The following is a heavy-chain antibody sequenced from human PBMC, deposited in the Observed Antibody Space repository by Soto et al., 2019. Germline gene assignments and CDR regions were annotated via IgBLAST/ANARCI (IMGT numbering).Heavy chain of an antibody. Sequence: QVQLVESGGCVVQPGRSLRLSCAASGFTYSSYAMHWVRQAPGKGLEWVAVISYDGSNKYYADSVKGRFTISRDNSKNTLYLQMNSLRAEDTAVYYCAREADTGAIDYWGQGTLVTVSS. CDR1: GFTYSSYA. V-gene: IGHV3-30-3*01. D-gene: IGHD5-18*01. CDR3: AREADTGAIDY. J-gene: IGHJ4*02. CDR2: ISYDGSNK.